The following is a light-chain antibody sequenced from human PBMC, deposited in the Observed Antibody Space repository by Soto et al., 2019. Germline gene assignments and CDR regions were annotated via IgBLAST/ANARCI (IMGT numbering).Light chain of an antibody. CDR1: QTISDN. J-gene: IGKJ1*01. V-gene: IGKV3-15*01. CDR2: GAS. Sequence: EIGLTQSPATLSVSPGERATLSCRTSQTISDNLAWYQQRPGQAPRLLIYGASTRATGVPARFSGGGSGTEFTLTISSLQSEDFAVYYCQQYNNWRTFGQGTKVQIK. CDR3: QQYNNWRT.